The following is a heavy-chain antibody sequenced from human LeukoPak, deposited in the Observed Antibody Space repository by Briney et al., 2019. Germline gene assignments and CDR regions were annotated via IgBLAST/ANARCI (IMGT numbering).Heavy chain of an antibody. CDR1: GFTFSSSW. D-gene: IGHD6-19*01. CDR2: INQDGSQT. V-gene: IGHV3-7*03. J-gene: IGHJ4*02. CDR3: AKDNRRHYTSGPNPDSLH. Sequence: GGSLRLSCAASGFTFSSSWMNWVRQAPGKGLEWVGNINQDGSQTYYADSVRGRFTISRDNAKNSLYLQMDSLRVEDTAFYYCAKDNRRHYTSGPNPDSLHWGQGALVTVSS.